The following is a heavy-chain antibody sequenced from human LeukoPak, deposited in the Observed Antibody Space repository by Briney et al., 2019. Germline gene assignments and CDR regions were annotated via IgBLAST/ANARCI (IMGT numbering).Heavy chain of an antibody. J-gene: IGHJ4*02. V-gene: IGHV4-38-2*02. D-gene: IGHD5-18*01. CDR3: ARIGTAMIDY. CDR2: IFQGGTT. Sequence: SETLSFTCTVSGYSIRSGFYWGWILQATGKGLEWIVSIFQGGTTFYNPSLKSRVIISADTSNNEFSLKLSSVTAADTAVYYCARIGTAMIDYWGQGTLVIVSS. CDR1: GYSIRSGFY.